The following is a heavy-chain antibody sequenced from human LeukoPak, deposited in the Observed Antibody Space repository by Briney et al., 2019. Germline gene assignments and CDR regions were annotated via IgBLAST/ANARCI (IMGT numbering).Heavy chain of an antibody. V-gene: IGHV4-34*01. CDR2: INHSGST. Sequence: SETLSLTCAVYGRSFSSYYLRWLRQPPGKGLEWIGEINHSGSTNYNPSLTSRVTRSVDTSTNQFSLKLSSVTAADTAVYYCASGGYSYGADAADAFHIWGQGTMVTVSS. CDR3: ASGGYSYGADAADAFHI. CDR1: GRSFSSYY. D-gene: IGHD5-18*01. J-gene: IGHJ3*02.